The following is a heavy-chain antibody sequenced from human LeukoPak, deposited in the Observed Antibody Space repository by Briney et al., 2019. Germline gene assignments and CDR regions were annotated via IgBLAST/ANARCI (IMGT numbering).Heavy chain of an antibody. J-gene: IGHJ3*02. Sequence: RGSLRLSCAASGFTFSRYEMSWVRQAPGKGLEWISYISSSENTILYADSVKGRFTISRDSAKNSLFLQMNSLRVEDTAVYYCARGHPGAFDIWGQGTMVTVSS. CDR2: ISSSENTI. CDR1: GFTFSRYE. CDR3: ARGHPGAFDI. V-gene: IGHV3-48*03.